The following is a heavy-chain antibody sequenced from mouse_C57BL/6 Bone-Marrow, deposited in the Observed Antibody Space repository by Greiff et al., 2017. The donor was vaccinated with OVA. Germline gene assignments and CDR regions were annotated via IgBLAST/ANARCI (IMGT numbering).Heavy chain of an antibody. CDR2: IHPNSGST. J-gene: IGHJ2*01. Sequence: VQLKQPGAELVKPGASVKLSCKASGYTFTSYWMHWVKQRPGQGLEWIGMIHPNSGSTNYNEKFKSKATLTVDKSSSTAYMQLSSLTSEDSAVYYCASGYYGNYYFDYWGQGTTLTVSS. D-gene: IGHD2-1*01. V-gene: IGHV1-64*01. CDR3: ASGYYGNYYFDY. CDR1: GYTFTSYW.